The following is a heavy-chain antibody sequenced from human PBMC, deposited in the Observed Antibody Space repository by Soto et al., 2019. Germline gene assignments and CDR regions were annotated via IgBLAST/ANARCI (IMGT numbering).Heavy chain of an antibody. J-gene: IGHJ4*02. Sequence: QVQLQLSGPGLVKPSQTLSLTCDISGDSVSSNSAAWNWIRQSPSRGLEWLGRAYYRSKWYIDLGPSVTRRMTINPDTSKHQLSLQLNSVTPEDTAVFYCASSRHVVAGTLCYFEYWGQGIRVIVSS. CDR1: GDSVSSNSAA. D-gene: IGHD6-19*01. CDR3: ASSRHVVAGTLCYFEY. CDR2: AYYRSKWYI. V-gene: IGHV6-1*01.